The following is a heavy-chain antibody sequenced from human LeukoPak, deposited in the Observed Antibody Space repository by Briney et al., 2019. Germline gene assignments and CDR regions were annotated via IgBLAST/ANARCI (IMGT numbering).Heavy chain of an antibody. D-gene: IGHD6-13*01. V-gene: IGHV4-31*03. J-gene: IGHJ5*02. CDR1: GGSISSGGYY. Sequence: PSETLSLTCTVSGGSISSGGYYWSWIRQHPGKGLEWIGYIYYSGSTYYNPSLKSRVTISVDTSKNQFSLKLSSVTAADTAVYYCARVLWGIAAAGTSGWFDPWGQGTLVTVSS. CDR2: IYYSGST. CDR3: ARVLWGIAAAGTSGWFDP.